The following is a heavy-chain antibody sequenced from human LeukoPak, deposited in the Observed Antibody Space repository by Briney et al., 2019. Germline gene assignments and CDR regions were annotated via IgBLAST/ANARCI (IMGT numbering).Heavy chain of an antibody. D-gene: IGHD6-19*01. CDR1: GFNFNTYA. CDR2: VLFDGSDQ. CDR3: ARVRGGAVAGTPSDY. Sequence: PGGSLRLSCAASGFNFNTYAMKWVRQAPGKGLEWLAVVLFDGSDQYYADSVQGRFTISRDNSQNTLYLQMDSLRVEDTAVYYCARVRGGAVAGTPSDYWGQGTLVTVSS. V-gene: IGHV3-30*04. J-gene: IGHJ4*02.